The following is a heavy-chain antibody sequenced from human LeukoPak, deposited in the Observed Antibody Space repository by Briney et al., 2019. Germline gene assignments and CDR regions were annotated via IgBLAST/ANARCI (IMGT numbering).Heavy chain of an antibody. CDR1: GGSISSGGHS. V-gene: IGHV4-30-2*01. CDR2: VYHSGST. D-gene: IGHD4-23*01. J-gene: IGHJ1*01. CDR3: ARVATYGGHFQH. Sequence: PSETLSLTCAVSGGSISSGGHSWSWIRQPPGKGLEWIGYVYHSGSTYYNPSLKSRVTISVDRSKNQFSLKLSSVTAADTAVYYCARVATYGGHFQHWGQGTLVTVSS.